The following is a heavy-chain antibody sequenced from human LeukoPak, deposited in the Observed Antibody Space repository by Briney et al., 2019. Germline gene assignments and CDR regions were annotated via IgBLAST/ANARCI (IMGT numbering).Heavy chain of an antibody. D-gene: IGHD5/OR15-5a*01. CDR3: ATLVSTRYYFDY. CDR1: DYSISSGYGYY. J-gene: IGHJ4*02. Sequence: ETLSLTCTVSDYSISSGYGYYWGWIRQPPGKGLEWIGNIYHSGITYYNHFNSSLKSRVTISIGTSKSQFSLRLTSVTAADTAVYFCATLVSTRYYFDYWGQGTLVTVSS. V-gene: IGHV4-38-2*02. CDR2: IYHSGIT.